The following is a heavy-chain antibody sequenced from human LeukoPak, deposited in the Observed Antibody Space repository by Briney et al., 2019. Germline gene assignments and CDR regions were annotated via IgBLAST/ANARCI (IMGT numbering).Heavy chain of an antibody. J-gene: IGHJ4*02. CDR2: IDGSGGST. CDR3: AKGRTQWLEFDH. V-gene: IGHV3-23*01. D-gene: IGHD6-19*01. CDR1: GFTFSNAW. Sequence: GGSLRLTCAASGFTFSNAWMNRVRQAPGKGLEWVSGIDGSGGSTYYADSVKGRITISRDNSKNRVYLQMNSLRDEDTALYYCAKGRTQWLEFDHWGQGTLVTVSS.